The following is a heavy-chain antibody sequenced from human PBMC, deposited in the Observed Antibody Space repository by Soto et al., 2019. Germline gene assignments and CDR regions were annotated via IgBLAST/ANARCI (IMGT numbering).Heavy chain of an antibody. CDR2: IYYSGST. CDR1: GGSISSSSYY. Sequence: SATLSLTCTVSGGSISSSSYYWGWIRQPPGKGLEWIGSIYYSGSTYYNPSLKSRVTISVDTSKNQFSLELNSVTAADTAVYYCASFNLGYCSGGTCYYWGQGTLVT. V-gene: IGHV4-39*01. J-gene: IGHJ4*02. D-gene: IGHD2-15*01. CDR3: ASFNLGYCSGGTCYY.